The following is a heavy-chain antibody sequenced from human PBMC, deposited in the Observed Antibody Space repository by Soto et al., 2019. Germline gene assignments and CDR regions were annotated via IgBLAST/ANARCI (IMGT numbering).Heavy chain of an antibody. Sequence: QVQLVQSGAEVKKPGSSVKVSCKASGGTFSSYAISWVRQAPGQGLEWMGGIIPIFGTANYAQKFQGRVTITADESTSTAYMELNSLRSEDTAVYYCARDRAADYDSSGYYYAWRDAFNIWGQGTMVTVSS. CDR3: ARDRAADYDSSGYYYAWRDAFNI. V-gene: IGHV1-69*01. CDR1: GGTFSSYA. D-gene: IGHD3-22*01. J-gene: IGHJ3*02. CDR2: IIPIFGTA.